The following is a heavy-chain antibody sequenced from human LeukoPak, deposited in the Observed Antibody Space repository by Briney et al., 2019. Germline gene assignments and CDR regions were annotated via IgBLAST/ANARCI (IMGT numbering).Heavy chain of an antibody. CDR3: ARATRGALSGDTSSPYYYYYYMDV. CDR1: GGSISSGSYY. D-gene: IGHD1-26*01. Sequence: SQTLSLTCTVSGGSISSGSYYWSWIRQPAGKGLEWIGRIYTSGSTNYNPSLKSRVTISVDTSKNQFSLKLSSVTAADTAVYYCARATRGALSGDTSSPYYYYYYMDVWGKGTTVTVSS. J-gene: IGHJ6*03. CDR2: IYTSGST. V-gene: IGHV4-61*02.